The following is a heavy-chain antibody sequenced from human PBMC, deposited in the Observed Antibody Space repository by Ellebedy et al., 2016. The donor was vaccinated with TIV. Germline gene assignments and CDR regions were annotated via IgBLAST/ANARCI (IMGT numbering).Heavy chain of an antibody. CDR2: TGST. CDR1: GFTFNNHA. Sequence: GESLKISCEASGFTFNNHAVSWVRQSPGKGLEWISRTGSTFSAVSVQDRFTVSRDNSKKMVYLQMNSLTSEDTGVYYCAREDGISSFRHWYIDLWGRGTLVIVSS. J-gene: IGHJ2*01. D-gene: IGHD3-9*01. CDR3: AREDGISSFRHWYIDL. V-gene: IGHV3-53*01.